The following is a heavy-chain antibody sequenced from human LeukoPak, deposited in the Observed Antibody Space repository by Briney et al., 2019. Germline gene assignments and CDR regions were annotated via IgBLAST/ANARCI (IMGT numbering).Heavy chain of an antibody. CDR3: AKEPTYGSGSYYGY. Sequence: GGSLRLSCAASGFTFSSYAMSWVRQAPGKGLEWVSAISGSGGSTYYADSVKGRFTISRDNSKNTLYLQMNSLRAEDTAVCYCAKEPTYGSGSYYGYWGQGTLVTVSS. D-gene: IGHD3-10*01. J-gene: IGHJ4*02. CDR1: GFTFSSYA. CDR2: ISGSGGST. V-gene: IGHV3-23*01.